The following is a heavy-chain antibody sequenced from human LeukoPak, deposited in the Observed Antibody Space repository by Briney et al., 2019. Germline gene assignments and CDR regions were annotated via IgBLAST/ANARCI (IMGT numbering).Heavy chain of an antibody. D-gene: IGHD6-6*01. CDR1: GFTFDDYA. J-gene: IGHJ4*02. CDR2: ISWSSGSI. V-gene: IGHV3-9*03. Sequence: GRSLRLSCAASGFTFDDYAMHWVRQAPGKGLEWVSGISWSSGSIVYADSVKRRFTISRDNAKNSLYLQMNSLRAEDMALYYCAKSPRARREEDSSSWLYFDYWGQGTLVTVSS. CDR3: AKSPRARREEDSSSWLYFDY.